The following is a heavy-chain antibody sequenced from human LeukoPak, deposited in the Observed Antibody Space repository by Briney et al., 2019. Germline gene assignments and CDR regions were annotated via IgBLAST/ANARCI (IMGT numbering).Heavy chain of an antibody. CDR1: GFTFSTYH. V-gene: IGHV3-30*02. Sequence: GGSLRLSCAASGFTFSTYHMHWVRQAPGKGLEWVAFIHNDGSNKYYTDSVRGRFTISRDNSKNTLFLQTNSLRTEDTAVYYCATLAVVATWGQGTLVTVSS. J-gene: IGHJ4*02. CDR3: ATLAVVAT. CDR2: IHNDGSNK. D-gene: IGHD6-19*01.